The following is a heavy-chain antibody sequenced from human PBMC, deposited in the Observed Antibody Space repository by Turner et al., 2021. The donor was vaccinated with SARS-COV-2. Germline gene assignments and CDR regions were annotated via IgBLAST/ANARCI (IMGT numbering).Heavy chain of an antibody. J-gene: IGHJ6*02. V-gene: IGHV3-23*01. CDR2: ISGSGCSK. Sequence: EVQLLESGGGLVQPGGSLRLSCAASGFTFSSYAMRWVRPAPGKGLEWVSGISGSGCSKYYADSVKGRFTIPRDNSKNTLYLQMNSLRAEDTAVYYCAKDEAYYYYYYGMDVWGQGTTVTVSS. CDR3: AKDEAYYYYYYGMDV. CDR1: GFTFSSYA.